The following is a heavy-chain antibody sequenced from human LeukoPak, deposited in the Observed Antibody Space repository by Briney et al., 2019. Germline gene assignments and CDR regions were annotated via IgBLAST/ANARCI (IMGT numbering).Heavy chain of an antibody. J-gene: IGHJ5*02. V-gene: IGHV1-69*06. Sequence: SVKVSCKAPGGTFSSYAISWVREAPGQGLEWMGGIIPIFGTANYAQKFQGRVTITADKSTSTAYMELSSLGSEDTAVYYCARGGRRGVINPGGFWFDPWGQGTLVTVSS. CDR1: GGTFSSYA. D-gene: IGHD3-10*01. CDR2: IIPIFGTA. CDR3: ARGGRRGVINPGGFWFDP.